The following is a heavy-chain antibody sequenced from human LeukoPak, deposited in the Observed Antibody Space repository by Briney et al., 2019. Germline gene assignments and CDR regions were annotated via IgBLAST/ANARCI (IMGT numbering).Heavy chain of an antibody. CDR3: ARHPFNWFDP. Sequence: GESLMISCKGSGYIFTSYWIGWVLQMPAKGLQWMGIIYPGDSDTRYSPSFQGQVTISADKSISTAYLQWSSLRASDTAMYYCARHPFNWFDPWGQGTLVTVSS. CDR1: GYIFTSYW. J-gene: IGHJ5*02. CDR2: IYPGDSDT. V-gene: IGHV5-51*01.